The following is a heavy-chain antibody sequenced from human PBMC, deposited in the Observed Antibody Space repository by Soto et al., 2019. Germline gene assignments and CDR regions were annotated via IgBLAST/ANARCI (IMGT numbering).Heavy chain of an antibody. CDR3: ARGWDSSSSVNWFDP. V-gene: IGHV1-69*13. D-gene: IGHD6-6*01. J-gene: IGHJ5*02. Sequence: SVKVSCKASGGTFSSYAISWVRQAPGQGLEWMGGIIPIFGTANYAQKFQGRVTITADESTGTAYMELSSLRSEDTAVYNCARGWDSSSSVNWFDPCGQGTLVTVSS. CDR1: GGTFSSYA. CDR2: IIPIFGTA.